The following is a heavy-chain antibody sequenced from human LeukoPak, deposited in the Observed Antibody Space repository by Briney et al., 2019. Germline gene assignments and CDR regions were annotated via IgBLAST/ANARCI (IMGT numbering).Heavy chain of an antibody. CDR1: GYTFTGYY. J-gene: IGHJ4*02. V-gene: IGHV1-2*02. CDR3: ARDVGSGWYYFDY. Sequence: ASVKVSCKAFGYTFTGYYMHWVRQAPGQGLEWMGWINPNSGGTNYAQKFQGRVTMTRDTSISTACMELSRLRSDDTAVYYCARDVGSGWYYFDYWGQGTLVTVSS. D-gene: IGHD6-19*01. CDR2: INPNSGGT.